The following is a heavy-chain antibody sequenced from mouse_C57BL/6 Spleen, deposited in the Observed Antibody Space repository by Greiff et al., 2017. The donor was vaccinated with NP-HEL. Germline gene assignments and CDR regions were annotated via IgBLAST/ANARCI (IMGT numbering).Heavy chain of an antibody. CDR1: GYTFTSYG. D-gene: IGHD2-2*01. CDR3: ARKSTMVTTGDCDY. CDR2: IYPRSGNT. V-gene: IGHV1-81*01. J-gene: IGHJ2*01. Sequence: ESGAELARPGASVKLSCKASGYTFTSYGISWVKQRTGQGLEWIGEIYPRSGNTYYNEKFKGKATLTADKSSSTAYMELRSLTSEDSAVYFCARKSTMVTTGDCDYWGQGTTLTVSS.